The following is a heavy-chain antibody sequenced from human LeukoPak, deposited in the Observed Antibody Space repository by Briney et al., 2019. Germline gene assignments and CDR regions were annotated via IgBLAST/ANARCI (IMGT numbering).Heavy chain of an antibody. CDR1: GFTFSDYY. D-gene: IGHD4-23*01. Sequence: GGSLRLSCAASGFTFSDYYMSWIRQAPGKGLEWVSYISSSGSTIYYADSVKGRFTISRDNAKNSLYLQMNSLRAEDTAIYYCTRRTTVVTPGSLYFDYWGQGTLVTVSS. CDR2: ISSSGSTI. J-gene: IGHJ4*02. V-gene: IGHV3-11*01. CDR3: TRRTTVVTPGSLYFDY.